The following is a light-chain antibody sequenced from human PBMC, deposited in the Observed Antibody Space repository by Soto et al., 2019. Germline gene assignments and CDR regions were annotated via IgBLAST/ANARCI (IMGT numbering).Light chain of an antibody. Sequence: DTQMTQSPSSVSASVGDRVTITCRASQGIGVWLAWYQQKPGKVPELLVYAATTLRSGVPSRFSGSGSGTYFTLTISSLQPEVFATYYCQQANGLSSLTFGGGTKVEIK. CDR1: QGIGVW. CDR3: QQANGLSSLT. V-gene: IGKV1-12*02. CDR2: AAT. J-gene: IGKJ4*01.